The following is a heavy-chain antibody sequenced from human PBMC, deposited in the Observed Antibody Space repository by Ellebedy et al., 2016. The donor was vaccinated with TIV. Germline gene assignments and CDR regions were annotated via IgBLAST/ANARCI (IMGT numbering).Heavy chain of an antibody. CDR2: INDSGTI. CDR1: GGSFSGYY. V-gene: IGHV4-34*01. J-gene: IGHJ5*02. CDR3: AKENEVISTWYGKWFDP. Sequence: SETLSLXXAVYGGSFSGYYWNWIRQAPGKGLEWIGEINDSGTINYNPSLKSRVTFSLDTSKNQFSLKLSSVTAADTAVYYCAKENEVISTWYGKWFDPWGQGTLVTVSS. D-gene: IGHD6-13*01.